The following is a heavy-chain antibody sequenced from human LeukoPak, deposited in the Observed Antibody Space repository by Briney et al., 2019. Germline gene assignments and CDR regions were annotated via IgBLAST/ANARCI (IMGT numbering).Heavy chain of an antibody. CDR3: ARVARTPSSSWYINPDYYYYYGMDV. Sequence: ASVKVSCKASGYTFTVYYMHWVRQAPGQGLEWMAWINPNSGGTNYAQKFQGRVTMTRDTSISTVYMELSRLRSDDTAVYYCARVARTPSSSWYINPDYYYYYGMDVWGQGTTVTVSS. CDR2: INPNSGGT. V-gene: IGHV1-2*02. J-gene: IGHJ6*02. D-gene: IGHD6-13*01. CDR1: GYTFTVYY.